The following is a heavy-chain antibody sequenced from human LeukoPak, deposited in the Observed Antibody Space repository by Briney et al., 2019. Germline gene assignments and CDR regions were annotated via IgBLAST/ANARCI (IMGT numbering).Heavy chain of an antibody. CDR3: ARSWIQLWLLGY. Sequence: GGSLRLSCAASGFTFSSYAMSWVRQAPGKGLEWVSAISGSGGGTYYADSVKGRFTISRDNSKNTLYLQMNSLRAEDTAVYYCARSWIQLWLLGYWGQGTLVTVSS. V-gene: IGHV3-23*01. D-gene: IGHD5-18*01. CDR1: GFTFSSYA. CDR2: ISGSGGGT. J-gene: IGHJ4*02.